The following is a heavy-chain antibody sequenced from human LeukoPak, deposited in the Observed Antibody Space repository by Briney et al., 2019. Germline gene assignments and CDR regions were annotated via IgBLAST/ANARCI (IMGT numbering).Heavy chain of an antibody. CDR2: IYTSGST. CDR1: GYSISSGYY. CDR3: ARSRPSSGRYWFDP. J-gene: IGHJ5*02. Sequence: SSETLSLTCTVSGYSISSGYYWAWIRQPAGKGLEWIGRIYTSGSTNYNPSLKSRVTMSIDTSKNQFSLRLSSVTAADTAVYYCARSRPSSGRYWFDPWGQGTLVTVSS. D-gene: IGHD6-19*01. V-gene: IGHV4-4*07.